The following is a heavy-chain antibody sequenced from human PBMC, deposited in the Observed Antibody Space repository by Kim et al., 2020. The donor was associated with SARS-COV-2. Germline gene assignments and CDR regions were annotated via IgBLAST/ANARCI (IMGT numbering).Heavy chain of an antibody. Sequence: TYYADSVKGRFTISRDNSKNTLYLQMSSLRAEDTAVYYCVKSGFGELYVWGQGATVTVSS. J-gene: IGHJ6*02. CDR3: VKSGFGELYV. D-gene: IGHD3-10*01. CDR2: T. V-gene: IGHV3-64D*09.